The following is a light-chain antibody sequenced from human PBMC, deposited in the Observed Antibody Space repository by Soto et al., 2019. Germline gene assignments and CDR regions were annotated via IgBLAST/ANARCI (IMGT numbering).Light chain of an antibody. J-gene: IGLJ2*01. CDR3: AAWEDSLNGVV. Sequence: QAVVTQPPSASGTPGQRVTISCSGSSSNIGSNTVNCYQQLPGTAPKLLIYSNNQRPSGVPDRFSGSKSGTSASLAISGLQSEDEADYYCAAWEDSLNGVVFGGGTKLTVL. CDR2: SNN. V-gene: IGLV1-44*01. CDR1: SSNIGSNT.